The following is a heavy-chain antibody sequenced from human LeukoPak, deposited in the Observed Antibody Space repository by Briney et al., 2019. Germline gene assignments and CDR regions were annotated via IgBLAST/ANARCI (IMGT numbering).Heavy chain of an antibody. V-gene: IGHV3-7*01. CDR1: GFTFSSYY. CDR3: ARRRCTSTSCFEDF. J-gene: IGHJ4*02. CDR2: IKQDGSEK. Sequence: GGSLRLSCAGSGFTFSSYYMTWVRQAPGKGLEWVANIKQDGSEKYYVDSVKGRFTISRDNAKNSLSLQMNSLRVEDTAVYYCARRRCTSTSCFEDFWGQGTLVTVSS. D-gene: IGHD2-2*01.